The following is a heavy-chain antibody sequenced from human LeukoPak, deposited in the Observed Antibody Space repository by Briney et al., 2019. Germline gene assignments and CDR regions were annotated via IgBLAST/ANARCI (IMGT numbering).Heavy chain of an antibody. J-gene: IGHJ4*02. D-gene: IGHD2-8*02. CDR2: ISGSSGII. CDR3: ARSPSGHCTGDCPNYFDY. Sequence: PGGSLRLSCAASGFTFNTYTMNWVRQAPGKGLEWVSYISGSSGIIDYADSVRGRFTISRDNAKNSLYLQMNSLRAEDTAVYYCARSPSGHCTGDCPNYFDYWGQGTLVTVSS. CDR1: GFTFNTYT. V-gene: IGHV3-48*01.